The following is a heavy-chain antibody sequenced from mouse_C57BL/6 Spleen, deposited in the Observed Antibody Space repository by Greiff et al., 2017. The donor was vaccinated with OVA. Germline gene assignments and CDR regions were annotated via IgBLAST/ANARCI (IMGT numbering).Heavy chain of an antibody. CDR3: ARGGTTVVATSDY. J-gene: IGHJ2*01. Sequence: EVMLVESGGGLVKPGGSLKLSCAASGFTFSDYGMHWVRQAPEKGLEWVAYISSGSSTIYYADTVKGRFTISRDNAKNTLFLQMTILRSEDKAMYYCARGGTTVVATSDYWGQGTTLTVSS. CDR2: ISSGSSTI. D-gene: IGHD1-1*01. V-gene: IGHV5-17*01. CDR1: GFTFSDYG.